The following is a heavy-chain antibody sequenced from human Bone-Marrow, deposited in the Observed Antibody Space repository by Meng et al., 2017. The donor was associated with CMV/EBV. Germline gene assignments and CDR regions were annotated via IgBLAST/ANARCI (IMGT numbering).Heavy chain of an antibody. J-gene: IGHJ5*02. CDR3: ARLGNRIAAAGWFDP. Sequence: SGGSIGSGGYYWRWIRQHPGKGLEWIGYIYYSGSTYYHPSLKSRVTISVDTSKNQFSLKLSSVTAADTAVYYCARLGNRIAAAGWFDPWGQGTLVTVSS. CDR2: IYYSGST. CDR1: GGSIGSGGYY. D-gene: IGHD6-13*01. V-gene: IGHV4-31*02.